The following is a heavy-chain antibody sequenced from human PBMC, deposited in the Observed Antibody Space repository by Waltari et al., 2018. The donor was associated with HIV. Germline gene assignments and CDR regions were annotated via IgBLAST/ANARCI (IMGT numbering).Heavy chain of an antibody. J-gene: IGHJ4*02. Sequence: EVQLVETGGGLIQPGGSLRLSCAASGFTVSSNYMSWVRQAPGRGLEWVSVIHTGGNTYYADSVKGRFTISRDNSKNTLYLQMKSLRAEDTAVYYCVWGAFFYGSGSYYPSHNGDYWGQGALVTVSS. CDR1: GFTVSSNY. CDR2: IHTGGNT. D-gene: IGHD3-10*01. V-gene: IGHV3-53*02. CDR3: VWGAFFYGSGSYYPSHNGDY.